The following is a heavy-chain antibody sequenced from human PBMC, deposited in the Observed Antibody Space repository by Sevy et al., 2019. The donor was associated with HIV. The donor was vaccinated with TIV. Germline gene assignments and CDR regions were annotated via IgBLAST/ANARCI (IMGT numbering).Heavy chain of an antibody. J-gene: IGHJ4*02. V-gene: IGHV3-23*01. D-gene: IGHD2-8*01. Sequence: GGSLRLSCAASGFAFYDYSMSWIRRVPGKGLEWVATLSFGCGKINYADSVKGRFTISRDNSKNSFYLQMDNLRVEDTALYYCAREGCTRPHDYWGQGTRVTVSS. CDR2: LSFGCGKI. CDR3: AREGCTRPHDY. CDR1: GFAFYDYS.